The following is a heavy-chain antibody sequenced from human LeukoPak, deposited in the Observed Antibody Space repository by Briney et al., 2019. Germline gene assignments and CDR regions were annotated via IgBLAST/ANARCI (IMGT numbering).Heavy chain of an antibody. V-gene: IGHV3-23*01. CDR3: ATITYFDYIWGRFVS. CDR2: LSCSGEYT. Sequence: GGSLRLPCAASGFTFSSYAMSWVRQAPGKGLEWVSALSCSGEYTYSADSVKGRFTISRDNSKNMLYLQMNSLRAEDTAVYYCATITYFDYIWGRFVSWGQGTLVTVSS. J-gene: IGHJ4*02. CDR1: GFTFSSYA. D-gene: IGHD3-16*01.